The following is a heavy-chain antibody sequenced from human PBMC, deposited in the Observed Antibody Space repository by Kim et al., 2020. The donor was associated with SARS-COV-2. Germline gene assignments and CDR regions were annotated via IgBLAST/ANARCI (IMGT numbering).Heavy chain of an antibody. Sequence: YYTPSLKSRVTISVDTSKNQFSLKLSSVTAADTAVYYCARPGTGVLGFDYWGQGTLVTVSS. J-gene: IGHJ4*02. V-gene: IGHV4-39*01. D-gene: IGHD2-8*02. CDR3: ARPGTGVLGFDY.